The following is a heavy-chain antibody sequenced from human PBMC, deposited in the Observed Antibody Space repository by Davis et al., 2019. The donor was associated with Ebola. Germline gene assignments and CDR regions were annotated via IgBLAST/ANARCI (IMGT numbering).Heavy chain of an antibody. CDR3: ARESGGGIDY. D-gene: IGHD1-26*01. CDR2: IRNKAYGGTT. Sequence: GESLKISCRASGFTFGDYAMTWVRQTPRKGLEWVGFIRNKAYGGTTEYAASVKGRFTISRDDSGNIAYLQMNSLKIEDTAVYYCARESGGGIDYWGQGTLVTVSS. CDR1: GFTFGDYA. V-gene: IGHV3-49*04. J-gene: IGHJ4*02.